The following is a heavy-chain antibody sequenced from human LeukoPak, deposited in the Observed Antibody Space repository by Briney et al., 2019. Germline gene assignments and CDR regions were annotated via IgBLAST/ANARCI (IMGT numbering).Heavy chain of an antibody. Sequence: GGSLRLSCAASGFTFSSYWMSWVRQPPGKGLEWVANINQDGSEKYYVDSVEGRFTISRDNAKNSLYLQMNSLRAEGTAVYYCARIIAAAGYFDYSGEGTLVTPSS. D-gene: IGHD6-13*01. CDR3: ARIIAAAGYFDY. CDR1: GFTFSSYW. CDR2: INQDGSEK. V-gene: IGHV3-7*01. J-gene: IGHJ4*02.